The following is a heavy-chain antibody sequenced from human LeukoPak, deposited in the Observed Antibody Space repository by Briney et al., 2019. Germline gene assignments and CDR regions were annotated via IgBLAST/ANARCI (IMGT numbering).Heavy chain of an antibody. CDR1: GFTFSSYA. D-gene: IGHD4-17*01. CDR2: ISHDGSNK. CDR3: ARDPFVDGDSNWFDP. Sequence: GGSLRLSCAASGFTFSSYAMHWVRQAPGKGLEWVAVISHDGSNKYYADSVKGRFTISRDNSKNTLYLQMNSLRAEDTAVYYCARDPFVDGDSNWFDPWGQGTLVTVSS. V-gene: IGHV3-30*04. J-gene: IGHJ5*02.